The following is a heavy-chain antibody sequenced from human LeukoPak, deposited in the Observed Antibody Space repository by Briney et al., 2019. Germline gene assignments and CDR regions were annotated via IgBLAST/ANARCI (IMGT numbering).Heavy chain of an antibody. Sequence: ASVKVSCKASGGTFSSYAISWVRQAPGQGLEWMGGIIPIFGTANYAQKFQGRVTITADESTSTAYMELSSLRFEDTAVYYCARVGQRTVTLDYWGQGTLVTVSS. D-gene: IGHD4-17*01. CDR3: ARVGQRTVTLDY. CDR1: GGTFSSYA. V-gene: IGHV1-69*13. CDR2: IIPIFGTA. J-gene: IGHJ4*02.